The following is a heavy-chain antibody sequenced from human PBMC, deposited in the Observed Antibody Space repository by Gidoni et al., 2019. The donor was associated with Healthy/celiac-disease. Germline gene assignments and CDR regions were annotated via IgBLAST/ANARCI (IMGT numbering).Heavy chain of an antibody. CDR3: ARAGLMITFGGPDY. CDR1: GFTFSSYW. J-gene: IGHJ4*02. V-gene: IGHV3-7*01. CDR2: IKQDGSEK. Sequence: EVQLVESGGGLVQPGGSLRLSCAASGFTFSSYWMSWVRQAPGKGREWVANIKQDGSEKYYVDSVKGRFTISRDNAKNSLYLQMNSLRAEDTAVYYCARAGLMITFGGPDYWGQGTLVTVSS. D-gene: IGHD3-16*01.